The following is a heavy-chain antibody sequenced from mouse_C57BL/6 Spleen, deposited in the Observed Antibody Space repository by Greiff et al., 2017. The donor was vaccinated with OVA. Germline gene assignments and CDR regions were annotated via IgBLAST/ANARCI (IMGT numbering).Heavy chain of an antibody. Sequence: QVQLQQPGAELVRPGTSVKLSCTASCSTFPRSWLPWVPPRPGPGLEWLGVIDPSDSYTNYNQKFKGKATLTVDTSSSTAYMQLSSLTSEDSAVYYCARRSELGPFDYWGQGTTLTVSS. CDR1: CSTFPRSW. V-gene: IGHV1-59*01. D-gene: IGHD4-1*01. J-gene: IGHJ2*01. CDR2: IDPSDSYT. CDR3: ARRSELGPFDY.